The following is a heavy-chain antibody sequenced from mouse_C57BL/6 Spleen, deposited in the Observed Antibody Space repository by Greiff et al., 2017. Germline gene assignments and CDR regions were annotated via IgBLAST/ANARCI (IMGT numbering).Heavy chain of an antibody. CDR1: GFSLTSYA. Sequence: VMLVESGPGLVAPSQRLSITCPVSGFSLTSYALSWVRQPPGKGLQWLGVIWTGGGTIYNSALKSILSISKYTSKSQVFLKMNSLQTDDTARYYCASITTVVATEPGYFDVWGTGTTVTVSS. CDR3: ASITTVVATEPGYFDV. D-gene: IGHD1-1*01. J-gene: IGHJ1*03. V-gene: IGHV2-9-1*01. CDR2: IWTGGGT.